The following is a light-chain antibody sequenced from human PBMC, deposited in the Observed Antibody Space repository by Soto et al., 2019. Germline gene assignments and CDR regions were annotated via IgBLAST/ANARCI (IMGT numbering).Light chain of an antibody. CDR3: QPYNNWPLT. J-gene: IGKJ4*01. Sequence: IVLTHSPGTLSFSPGEVATLSCRASQSVSSSYLAWYQHKPGQTPRLLIYDTSTRATGVPTRFSGSRSGAEFTLTINSLQSEDFAVYYCQPYNNWPLTFGGGTKVDIK. CDR1: QSVSSSY. CDR2: DTS. V-gene: IGKV3-15*01.